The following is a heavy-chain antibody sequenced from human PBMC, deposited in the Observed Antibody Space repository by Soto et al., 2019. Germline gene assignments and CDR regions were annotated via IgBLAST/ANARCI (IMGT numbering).Heavy chain of an antibody. J-gene: IGHJ4*02. CDR2: IYYSGST. CDR3: ATVPPRIVVVLAEFPT. D-gene: IGHD2-21*01. V-gene: IGHV4-31*09. CDR1: GGSISSGGYY. Sequence: SEILSLTCTVSGGSISSGGYYWSWIRQHPGKGLEWIGYIYYSGSTYYNPSLKSRVTISVDKSNNQFSLKLPSVTAADTAVYYCATVPPRIVVVLAEFPTWGKGTLVTVSS.